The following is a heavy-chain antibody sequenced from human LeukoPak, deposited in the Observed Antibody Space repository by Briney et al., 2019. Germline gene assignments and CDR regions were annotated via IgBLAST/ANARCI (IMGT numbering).Heavy chain of an antibody. J-gene: IGHJ4*02. CDR1: GGSISSSSYS. CDR2: IYYSGRT. CDR3: ARIHMVRGAIDY. D-gene: IGHD3-10*01. Sequence: SETLSLTCTVSGGSISSSSYSWGWIRQPPGKGLEWIGSIYYSGRTYYNPSLKSRVTISVDTSKNQFSLKLSSVTSADTAVYYCARIHMVRGAIDYWGQGTLVTVSS. V-gene: IGHV4-39*01.